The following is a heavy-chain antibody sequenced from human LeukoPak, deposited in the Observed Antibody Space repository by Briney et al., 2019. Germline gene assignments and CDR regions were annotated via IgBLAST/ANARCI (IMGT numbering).Heavy chain of an antibody. D-gene: IGHD3-22*01. J-gene: IGHJ3*02. CDR1: GYTFTSNG. Sequence: ASVKVSCKASGYTFTSNGISWVRQAPGQGLEWMGWISAYNGNTNYEQKLQGRVTMTTDTSTSTAYMELRSLRSDDTAVYYCASLKNSYDSSGYLVTDAFDIWGQGTMVAVSS. V-gene: IGHV1-18*01. CDR3: ASLKNSYDSSGYLVTDAFDI. CDR2: ISAYNGNT.